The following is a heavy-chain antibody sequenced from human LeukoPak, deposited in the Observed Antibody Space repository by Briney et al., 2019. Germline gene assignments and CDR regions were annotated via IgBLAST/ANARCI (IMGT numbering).Heavy chain of an antibody. CDR3: AKSKVVAATMGRFDY. V-gene: IGHV3-23*01. Sequence: PGGSLRLSCAASGFTFSSYAMNWVRQAPGKGLEWVSTISGSDGSTYYADSVKGRFTISRDNSKNTLYLQMNSLRAEDTAVYYCAKSKVVAATMGRFDYWDQGTLVTVSS. CDR2: ISGSDGST. J-gene: IGHJ4*02. CDR1: GFTFSSYA. D-gene: IGHD2-15*01.